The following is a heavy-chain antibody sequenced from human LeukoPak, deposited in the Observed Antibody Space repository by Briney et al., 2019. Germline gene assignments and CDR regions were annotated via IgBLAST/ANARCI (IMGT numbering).Heavy chain of an antibody. Sequence: SETLSLTCAVYGGSFSGYYWSWIRQPPGKGLEWIGEINHSGSTYYNPSLKSRVTISVDTSKNQFSLKLSSVTAADTAVYYCARVEYSGSSGLFDYWGQGTLVTVSS. CDR1: GGSFSGYY. D-gene: IGHD6-6*01. CDR3: ARVEYSGSSGLFDY. J-gene: IGHJ4*02. CDR2: INHSGST. V-gene: IGHV4-34*01.